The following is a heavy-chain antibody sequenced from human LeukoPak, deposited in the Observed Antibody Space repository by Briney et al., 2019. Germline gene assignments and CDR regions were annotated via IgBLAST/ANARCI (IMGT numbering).Heavy chain of an antibody. V-gene: IGHV1-18*01. CDR2: ISPYNDNA. J-gene: IGHJ4*02. CDR1: GYTFTNYG. D-gene: IGHD5-18*01. CDR3: ARDLDTTMATRYLFDS. Sequence: ASVKVSCKASGYTFTNYGISWVRQAPGQGLERMGWISPYNDNANYAQRLQGRVTMTTDTSTSTAYMEMRSLRSDDTAVYYCARDLDTTMATRYLFDSWGQGTLVTVSS.